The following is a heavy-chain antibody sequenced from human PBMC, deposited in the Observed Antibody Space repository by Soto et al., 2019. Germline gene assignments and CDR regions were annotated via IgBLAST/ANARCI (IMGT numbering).Heavy chain of an antibody. D-gene: IGHD3-10*01. CDR1: GYTFTSYY. V-gene: IGHV1-46*01. CDR2: INPSGGST. CDR3: ARVRHYYGSGSYWAVHYYYGMDV. J-gene: IGHJ6*02. Sequence: GASVKVSCKASGYTFTSYYMHWVRQAPGQGLEWMGIINPSGGSTSYAQKFQGRVTMTRDTSTSTVYMELSSLRSEDTAVYYCARVRHYYGSGSYWAVHYYYGMDVWGQGTTVTVSS.